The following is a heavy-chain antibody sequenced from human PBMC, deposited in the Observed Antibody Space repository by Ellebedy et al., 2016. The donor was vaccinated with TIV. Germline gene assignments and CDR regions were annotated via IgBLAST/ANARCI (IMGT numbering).Heavy chain of an antibody. CDR3: ARGWSTPDS. Sequence: PGGSLRLSCGASGFTFGSSWMSWVRQAPGKGLEWVATIKQDGRERYHVDSLKGRFTVSRDNAKNSLYLEMNSLSAEDTAAYYCARGWSTPDSWGQGTLVIVSS. D-gene: IGHD2-15*01. V-gene: IGHV3-7*01. CDR2: IKQDGRER. J-gene: IGHJ4*02. CDR1: GFTFGSSW.